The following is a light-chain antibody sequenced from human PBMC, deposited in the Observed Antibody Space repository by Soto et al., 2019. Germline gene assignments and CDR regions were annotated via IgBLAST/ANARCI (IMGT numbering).Light chain of an antibody. CDR2: KAS. Sequence: DIQMTQSPSTLSGSVGDRVTITCRASQTISSWLAWYQQKPGKAPKLLIYKASTLKSGVPSRFSGSGSGTEFTLTISSLQPDDFATYYCQQANSFPITFGQGTKVDI. CDR3: QQANSFPIT. J-gene: IGKJ1*01. CDR1: QTISSW. V-gene: IGKV1-5*03.